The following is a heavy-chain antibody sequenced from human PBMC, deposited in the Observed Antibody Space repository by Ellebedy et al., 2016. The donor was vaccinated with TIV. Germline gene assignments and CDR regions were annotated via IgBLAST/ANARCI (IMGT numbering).Heavy chain of an antibody. CDR3: ATSAAIDAFDI. CDR2: LYYSRST. D-gene: IGHD6-25*01. Sequence: SETLSLTXSVPGGSVIRSGYYCTWIRQPPGKGLEWFGSLYYSRSTWYNPSLKSRVTISVDTSKNQFSLRLRSVTAADTAVYYCATSAAIDAFDIWGPGTSVTVSS. CDR1: GGSVIRSGYY. J-gene: IGHJ3*02. V-gene: IGHV4-39*01.